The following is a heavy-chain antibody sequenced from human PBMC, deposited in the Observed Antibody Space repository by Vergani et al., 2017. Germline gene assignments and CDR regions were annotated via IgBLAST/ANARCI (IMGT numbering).Heavy chain of an antibody. CDR3: ARARCGGACFMSNWLDT. CDR2: VKSDGNSA. J-gene: IGHJ5*02. D-gene: IGHD2-21*02. CDR1: GFTLGQYW. Sequence: EVQWVESGGGLVQPGGSLRLSCAASGFTLGQYWLHWVRPTPGTGLEWVSRVKSDGNSAMYADSVKGRFTISRDNSKNTLYLEMKSLRVEDTAVYYCARARCGGACFMSNWLDTWGQGTLVSVSS. V-gene: IGHV3-74*03.